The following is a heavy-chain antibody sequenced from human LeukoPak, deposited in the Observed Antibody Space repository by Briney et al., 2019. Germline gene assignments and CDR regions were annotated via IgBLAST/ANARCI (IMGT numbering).Heavy chain of an antibody. CDR1: GGTFSSYP. D-gene: IGHD2-8*01. Sequence: SVKVSFKASGGTFSSYPISWVRQAPGQGLEWMGRVIPMYGISNYAQKFQGRVTITADKSTSTAYMEVRSLRYDDRAVYFCAKESILYKDYWARETYGLDVWGQGTTVIVSS. V-gene: IGHV1-69*04. CDR2: VIPMYGIS. J-gene: IGHJ6*02. CDR3: AKESILYKDYWARETYGLDV.